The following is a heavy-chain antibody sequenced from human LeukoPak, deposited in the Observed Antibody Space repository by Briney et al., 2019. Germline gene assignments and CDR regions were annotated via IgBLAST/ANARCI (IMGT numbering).Heavy chain of an antibody. CDR1: GGTXSSYA. J-gene: IGHJ6*02. CDR2: IIPIFGTA. Sequence: ASVKVSCKASGGTXSSYAISWVRQAPGQGLEWTGGIIPIFGTANYAQKFQGRVTITADESTSTAYMELSSLRSEDTAVYYCARSLTIAAAVTGYYGMDVWGQGTTVTVSS. V-gene: IGHV1-69*13. CDR3: ARSLTIAAAVTGYYGMDV. D-gene: IGHD6-13*01.